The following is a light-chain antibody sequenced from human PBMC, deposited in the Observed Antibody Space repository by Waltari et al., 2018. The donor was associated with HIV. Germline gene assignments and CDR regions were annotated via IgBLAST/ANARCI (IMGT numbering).Light chain of an antibody. CDR2: DVS. J-gene: IGLJ3*02. V-gene: IGLV2-11*01. CDR1: SSDVGAYNY. CDR3: CSYAGNYTGV. Sequence: QSALTQPRSVSGSPGQSVTISCTGTSSDVGAYNYVSWYQQHPGKAPKLIIYDVSRRPSGLTDLFSGSKSGNTASLTISGLQAEYEADYYCCSYAGNYTGVFGGGTKLTVL.